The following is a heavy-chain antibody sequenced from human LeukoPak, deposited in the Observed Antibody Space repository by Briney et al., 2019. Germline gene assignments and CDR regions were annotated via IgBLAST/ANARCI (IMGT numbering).Heavy chain of an antibody. V-gene: IGHV3-21*01. CDR3: CITMVRGVSSHFDY. D-gene: IGHD3-10*01. J-gene: IGHJ4*02. Sequence: GGSLRLSCTASAFTFSSYSINWVRQAPGKGLEWVSSISGGSSYIFYADSVKGRFTISRDNAKNSLYLQMNSLRAEDTSVYYCCITMVRGVSSHFDYWGQGTLVTVSS. CDR1: AFTFSSYS. CDR2: ISGGSSYI.